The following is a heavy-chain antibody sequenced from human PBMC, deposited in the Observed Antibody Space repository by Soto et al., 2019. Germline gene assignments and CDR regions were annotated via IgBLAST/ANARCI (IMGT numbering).Heavy chain of an antibody. CDR3: AIGVTYRPASATPVRFAP. CDR1: GLSLSGYY. D-gene: IGHD1-26*01. Sequence: SEALFLTCAVSGLSLSGYYWSWFRQPPGKGLEWIGEINHSGSTNYNPSLKSRVTISVDTSKNQFSLKLSSVTAADTAVYYCAIGVTYRPASATPVRFAPWGQATLVT. V-gene: IGHV4-34*01. J-gene: IGHJ5*01. CDR2: INHSGST.